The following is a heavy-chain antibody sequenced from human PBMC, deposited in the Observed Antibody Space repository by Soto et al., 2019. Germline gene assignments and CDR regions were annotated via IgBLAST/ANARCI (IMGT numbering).Heavy chain of an antibody. CDR2: ISGRGTII. J-gene: IGHJ4*02. CDR1: GFTFSTFA. Sequence: GGSLRLSCAASGFTFSTFAMSWVRQAPGGGLEWVSSISGRGTIIYYAHSVNGRFIISRDNSQSALYLQMNSLRAEDTAVYFCARGPLNGTSLIGGKKLDSWGQGTLVTVSS. V-gene: IGHV3-23*01. CDR3: ARGPLNGTSLIGGKKLDS. D-gene: IGHD1-20*01.